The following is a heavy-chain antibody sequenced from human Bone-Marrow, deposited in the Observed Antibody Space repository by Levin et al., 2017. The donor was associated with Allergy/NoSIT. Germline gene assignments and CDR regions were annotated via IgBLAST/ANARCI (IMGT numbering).Heavy chain of an antibody. CDR2: TIPLFRTA. CDR1: GGTFSNYA. D-gene: IGHD5-12*01. V-gene: IGHV1-69*13. CDR3: AAFGVYSGFEAPFDH. J-gene: IGHJ4*02. Sequence: GASVKVSCKASGGTFSNYAITWVRQAPGQGLEWLGGTIPLFRTANYAQKFQGRVTITADESTSTVYMELSSLRSEDTAVYYCAAFGVYSGFEAPFDHWGQGALVTVSS.